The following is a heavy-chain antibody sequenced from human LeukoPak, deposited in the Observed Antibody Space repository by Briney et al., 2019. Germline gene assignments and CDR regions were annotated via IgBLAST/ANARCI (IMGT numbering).Heavy chain of an antibody. D-gene: IGHD1-26*01. CDR3: SRESGAFCPFGY. CDR1: GGSIRSTNW. J-gene: IGHJ4*02. CDR2: ISLSGQT. V-gene: IGHV4/OR15-8*02. Sequence: PSETLSLTCGVSGGSIRSTNWWSWVRQPPGQGLEWIGAISLSGQTNFNPSLNGRVTMSLDESRNQLSLKLTSVTAADTAIYYCSRESGAFCPFGYWGQGTLVIVPP.